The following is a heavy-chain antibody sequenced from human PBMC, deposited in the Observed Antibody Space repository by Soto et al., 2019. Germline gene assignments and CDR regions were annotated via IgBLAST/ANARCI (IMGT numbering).Heavy chain of an antibody. CDR1: GVSFSGYY. V-gene: IGHV4-34*01. CDR3: ARVLWRGLDY. CDR2: INHSGST. J-gene: IGHJ4*02. D-gene: IGHD1-1*01. Sequence: PSETLSLTCAAYGVSFSGYYWSWIRQPPGKGLEWIGEINHSGSTNYNPSLKSRVTISVDTSKNQFSLKLSSVTAADTAVYYCARVLWRGLDYWGQGTLVTVSS.